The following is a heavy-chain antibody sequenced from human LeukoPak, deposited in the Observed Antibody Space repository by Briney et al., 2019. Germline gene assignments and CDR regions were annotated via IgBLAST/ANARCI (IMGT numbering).Heavy chain of an antibody. Sequence: PGRSLRLSCVASGFTLSNYGMNWVRQAPGKGLEWVAIIWFDRSNIDYADSVKGRFTISRDNSKNTLFLQMNSLRAEDTAVYYCARDWRPREVRGVSYFDYWGQGTLVTVSS. CDR1: GFTLSNYG. J-gene: IGHJ4*02. CDR3: ARDWRPREVRGVSYFDY. D-gene: IGHD3-10*01. V-gene: IGHV3-33*01. CDR2: IWFDRSNI.